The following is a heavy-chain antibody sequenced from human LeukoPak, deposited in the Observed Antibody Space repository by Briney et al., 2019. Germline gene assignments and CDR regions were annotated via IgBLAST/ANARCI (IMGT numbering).Heavy chain of an antibody. V-gene: IGHV3-30*02. D-gene: IGHD3-22*01. CDR1: GFTFSGYG. Sequence: PGGSLRLSCSGSGFTFSGYGMHWVRQAPGKGLEWVAFIRYDGSNKYYADSVKGRFTISRDNSKNTLYLQTNSLRAEDTAVYYCAKDGGGYYPSYYYYMDVWGKGTTVTISS. CDR3: AKDGGGYYPSYYYYMDV. J-gene: IGHJ6*03. CDR2: IRYDGSNK.